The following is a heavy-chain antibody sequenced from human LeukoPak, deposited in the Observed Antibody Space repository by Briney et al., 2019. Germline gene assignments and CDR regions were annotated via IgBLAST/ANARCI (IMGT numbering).Heavy chain of an antibody. CDR2: ISGSGAST. D-gene: IGHD5-18*01. CDR3: AKDQDSYGLDF. CDR1: GFTFSTYA. J-gene: IGHJ4*02. V-gene: IGHV3-23*01. Sequence: PGGSLRLSCAASGFTFSTYAMTWVRQAPGKGLEWVSGISGSGASTYYADSVKGRFTISRDNSKNTLELQMSSLRAEDTAVYYCAKDQDSYGLDFWGQGTLVTVSS.